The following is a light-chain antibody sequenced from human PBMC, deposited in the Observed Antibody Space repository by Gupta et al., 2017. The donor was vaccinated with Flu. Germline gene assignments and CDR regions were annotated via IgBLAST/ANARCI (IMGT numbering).Light chain of an antibody. CDR2: RNY. CDR3: AAWYDNLSGPV. CDR1: SPNVVRNS. Sequence: SVLTQPPAASGTPGPRVSLTCPGSSPNVVRNSEFWYQHLPGTAPKLLVYRNYQRPSGGPDRFSGAKSGASAALAISGLRSEDEATYYCAAWYDNLSGPVFGGGTKLTVL. V-gene: IGLV1-47*01. J-gene: IGLJ3*02.